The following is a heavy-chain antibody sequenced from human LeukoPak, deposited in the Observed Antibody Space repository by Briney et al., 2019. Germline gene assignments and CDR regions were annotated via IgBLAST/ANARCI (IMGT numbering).Heavy chain of an antibody. CDR1: GGTFSSYA. CDR3: ARGPLGGTTDY. J-gene: IGHJ4*02. V-gene: IGHV1-69*13. Sequence: SVKVSCKASGGTFSSYAISWVRQAPGQGLELMGGIIPIFGTANYAQKFQGRVTITADESTSTAYLELSSLRSEDTAVYYCARGPLGGTTDYWGQGTLVTVSS. D-gene: IGHD1-7*01. CDR2: IIPIFGTA.